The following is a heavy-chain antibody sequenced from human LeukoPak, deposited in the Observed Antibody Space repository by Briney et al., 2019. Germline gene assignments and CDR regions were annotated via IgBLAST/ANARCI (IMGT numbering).Heavy chain of an antibody. CDR1: GGSISSYY. CDR3: ARVSTDNNWGVTSYYMDV. Sequence: PSETLSLTCTVSGGSISSYYWSWIRQPPGQGLEWIGYIYYSGSTNYNPSLKSRVTISVDTSKNQFSMKLFSVTAADTAVYYCARVSTDNNWGVTSYYMDVWGKGTTVTVSS. D-gene: IGHD7-27*01. V-gene: IGHV4-59*01. CDR2: IYYSGST. J-gene: IGHJ6*03.